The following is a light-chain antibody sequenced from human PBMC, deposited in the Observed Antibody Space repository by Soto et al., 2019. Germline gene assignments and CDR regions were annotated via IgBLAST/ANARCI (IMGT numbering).Light chain of an antibody. J-gene: IGKJ3*01. Sequence: IKITQSPSSLSSSVLERFTITCRASQGIRNDLDWFQQKPGKAPKLLIYAASNLQSGVPARFSGSGSGTDFTLTISSLQPEDFATYYCLQKYFYPFTFGPGTKVDIK. CDR3: LQKYFYPFT. V-gene: IGKV1-6*01. CDR2: AAS. CDR1: QGIRND.